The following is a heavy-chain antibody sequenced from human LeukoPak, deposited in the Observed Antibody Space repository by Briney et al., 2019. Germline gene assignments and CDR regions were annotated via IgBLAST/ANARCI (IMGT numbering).Heavy chain of an antibody. Sequence: PGGSLRISCAASGFTFSSYAMSWVRQAPGKGLEWVSTISGSGGSTYYADSVKGRFTISRDNSKNTLYLQMNSLRAEDTAVYYCATAPSGSYFDYWGQGTLVTVSS. D-gene: IGHD1-26*01. V-gene: IGHV3-23*01. CDR3: ATAPSGSYFDY. CDR1: GFTFSSYA. J-gene: IGHJ4*02. CDR2: ISGSGGST.